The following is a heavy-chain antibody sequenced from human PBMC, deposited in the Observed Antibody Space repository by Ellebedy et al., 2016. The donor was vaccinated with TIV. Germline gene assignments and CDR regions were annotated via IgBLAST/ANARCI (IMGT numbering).Heavy chain of an antibody. CDR1: GSSFTSYW. Sequence: GESLKISCKGSGSSFTSYWIGWVRQMPGKGLELMGIIYLGDSDTRYSPSFQGQVTISADKSISTAYLQWSSLKASDTAMYYCARRTGVAVGATPFDYWGQGTLVTVSS. CDR2: IYLGDSDT. J-gene: IGHJ4*02. CDR3: ARRTGVAVGATPFDY. D-gene: IGHD1-26*01. V-gene: IGHV5-51*01.